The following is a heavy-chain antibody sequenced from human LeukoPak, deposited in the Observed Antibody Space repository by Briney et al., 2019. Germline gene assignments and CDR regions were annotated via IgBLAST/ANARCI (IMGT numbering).Heavy chain of an antibody. CDR1: GDSISSYY. D-gene: IGHD6-6*01. J-gene: IGHJ4*02. CDR3: ARLTRLSTSPDRYYLDY. Sequence: SETLSLTCTVSGDSISSYYWSWIRQPPGKGLEWSGYIYTSGGTNYIPSLKGRVTISIDTSKNQFSLKLSSVTAADSAVYSCARLTRLSTSPDRYYLDYWGQGTLVTVSS. CDR2: IYTSGGT. V-gene: IGHV4-4*09.